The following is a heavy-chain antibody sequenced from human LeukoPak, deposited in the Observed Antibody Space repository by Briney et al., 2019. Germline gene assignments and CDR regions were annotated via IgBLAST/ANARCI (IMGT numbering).Heavy chain of an antibody. CDR1: GFTFSSYG. CDR3: AKDRWYSGSYCFDY. V-gene: IGHV3-30*18. J-gene: IGHJ4*02. CDR2: ISYDGSNK. Sequence: GGSLRLSCAASGFTFSSYGMHWVRQAPGKGLEWEAVISYDGSNKYYADSVKGRFTISRDNSKNTLYLQMNSLRAEDTAVYYCAKDRWYSGSYCFDYWGQGTLVTVSS. D-gene: IGHD1-26*01.